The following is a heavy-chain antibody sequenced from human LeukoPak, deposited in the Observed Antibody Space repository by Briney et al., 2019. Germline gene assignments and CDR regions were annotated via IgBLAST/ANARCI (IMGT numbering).Heavy chain of an antibody. Sequence: PGGSLRLSCAASGFTFSNYGMHWVRQAQGKGVEWVTFIRLDGSNKYYADSVKGRFTISRDNAKNSLYLQMNSLRAEDTAVYYCARDQSYYGSGSPMNVWGKGTTVTVSS. J-gene: IGHJ6*04. CDR2: IRLDGSNK. V-gene: IGHV3-30*02. D-gene: IGHD3-10*01. CDR1: GFTFSNYG. CDR3: ARDQSYYGSGSPMNV.